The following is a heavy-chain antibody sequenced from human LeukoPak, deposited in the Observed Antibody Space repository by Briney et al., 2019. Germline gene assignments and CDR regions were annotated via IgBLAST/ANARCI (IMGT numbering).Heavy chain of an antibody. CDR3: ARERRYCSSTSCSPKYYFDY. D-gene: IGHD2-2*01. CDR2: ISSSSSYI. CDR1: GFTFSSYS. Sequence: GGSLRLSCAASGFTFSSYSMNWVRQAPGKGLEWVSSISSSSSYIYYADSVKGRFTISRDNAKNSLYLQMNSLRAEDTALYHCARERRYCSSTSCSPKYYFDYWGQGTLVTVSS. J-gene: IGHJ4*02. V-gene: IGHV3-21*04.